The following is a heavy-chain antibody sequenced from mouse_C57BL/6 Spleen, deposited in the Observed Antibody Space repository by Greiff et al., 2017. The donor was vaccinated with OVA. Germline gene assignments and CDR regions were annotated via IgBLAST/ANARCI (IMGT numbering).Heavy chain of an antibody. CDR2: ISDGGSYT. V-gene: IGHV5-4*01. Sequence: EVQRVESGGGLVKPGGSLKLSCAASGFTFSSYAMSWVRQTPEKRLEWVATISDGGSYTYYPDNVKGRFTISRDNAKNNLYLQMSHLKSEDTAMYYCARGGYYYGSNYYAMDYWGQGTSVTVSS. CDR1: GFTFSSYA. J-gene: IGHJ4*01. CDR3: ARGGYYYGSNYYAMDY. D-gene: IGHD1-1*01.